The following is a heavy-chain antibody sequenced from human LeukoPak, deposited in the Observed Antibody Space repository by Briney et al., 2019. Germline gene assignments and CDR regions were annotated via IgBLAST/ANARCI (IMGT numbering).Heavy chain of an antibody. Sequence: PGGSLRLSCAASGFTFSSYGMHWVRQAPGKGLEWVAVIWYDGSNKYYVDSVKGRFTISRDNPKNTLYLQMSSLRAEDTAVYYCARVRSGYYFDYWGQGTLVTVSS. CDR2: IWYDGSNK. CDR1: GFTFSSYG. V-gene: IGHV3-33*01. CDR3: ARVRSGYYFDY. D-gene: IGHD3-3*01. J-gene: IGHJ4*02.